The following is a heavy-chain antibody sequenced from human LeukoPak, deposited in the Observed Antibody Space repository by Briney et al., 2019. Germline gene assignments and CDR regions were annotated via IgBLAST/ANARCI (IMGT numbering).Heavy chain of an antibody. D-gene: IGHD3-22*01. CDR2: IRSKANSYAT. CDR1: GFTFSGSA. J-gene: IGHJ4*02. V-gene: IGHV3-73*01. CDR3: TRGEEYYYDSSGPPNMDY. Sequence: GGSLRLSCAASGFTFSGSAMHWVRRASGKGLEWVGRIRSKANSYATAYAASVKGRFTISRDDSKNTAYLQMNSLKTEDTAVYYCTRGEEYYYDSSGPPNMDYWGQGTLVTVSS.